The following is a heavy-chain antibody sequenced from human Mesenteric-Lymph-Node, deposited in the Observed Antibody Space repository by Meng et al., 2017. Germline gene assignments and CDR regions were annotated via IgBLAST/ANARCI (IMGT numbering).Heavy chain of an antibody. CDR2: ISSSTSNI. Sequence: GESLKISCVASGFSFNSYSMNWVRQAPGKGLEWVSSISSSTSNIYYADSVKGRFTISRDTAKNSLYLQMNSLRVEDTGVYYCARDDDSRPYYFYGLDVWGQGTTVTVSS. J-gene: IGHJ6*02. V-gene: IGHV3-21*01. CDR3: ARDDDSRPYYFYGLDV. D-gene: IGHD3-22*01. CDR1: GFSFNSYS.